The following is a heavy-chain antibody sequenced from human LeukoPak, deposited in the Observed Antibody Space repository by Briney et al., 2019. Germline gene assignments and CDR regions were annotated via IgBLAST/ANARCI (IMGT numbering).Heavy chain of an antibody. Sequence: GGSLRLSCAASGFPLSSYAMSWVRQAPGKGLEWVSVIYSDGNTYYADSVKGRFTISRDNSKNTVYLQMNSLRAEDTAVYYCVRWLWDYWGQGTLVTVSS. D-gene: IGHD3-22*01. CDR2: IYSDGNT. V-gene: IGHV3-23*03. CDR3: VRWLWDY. CDR1: GFPLSSYA. J-gene: IGHJ4*02.